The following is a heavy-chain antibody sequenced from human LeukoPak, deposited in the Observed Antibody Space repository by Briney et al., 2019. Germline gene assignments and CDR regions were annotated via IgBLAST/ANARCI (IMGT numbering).Heavy chain of an antibody. CDR2: IYYSGST. J-gene: IGHJ6*03. V-gene: IGHV4-59*01. CDR3: ARAYYYDSSGYRYMDV. CDR1: GGSISSYY. D-gene: IGHD3-22*01. Sequence: SETLSLTCTVSGGSISSYYWSWIRQPPGKGLEWIGYIYYSGSTNYNPSLKSRVTISVDTSKNQFSLKLSSVTAADTAVYYCARAYYYDSSGYRYMDVWGKGTTVTVSS.